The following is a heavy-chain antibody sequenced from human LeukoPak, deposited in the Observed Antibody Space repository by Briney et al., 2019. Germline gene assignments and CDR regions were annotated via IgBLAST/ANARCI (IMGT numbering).Heavy chain of an antibody. CDR1: GYTFTSYG. CDR3: ASGDEAGYSSGWYAY. D-gene: IGHD6-19*01. J-gene: IGHJ4*02. Sequence: ASVKVSCKASGYTFTSYGISWVRQAPGQGLEWMGWISAYNGNTNYAQKLQGRVTMTTDTSTRTAYMELGSLRSDDTAVYYCASGDEAGYSSGWYAYWGQGTLVTVSS. V-gene: IGHV1-18*01. CDR2: ISAYNGNT.